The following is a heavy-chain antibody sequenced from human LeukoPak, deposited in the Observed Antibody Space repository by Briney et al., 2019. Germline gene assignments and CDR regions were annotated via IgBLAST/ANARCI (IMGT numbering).Heavy chain of an antibody. V-gene: IGHV3-23*01. J-gene: IGHJ4*02. CDR2: ISGSGGST. CDR3: AKARGGIYCSGGSCYSDY. CDR1: GFTFSSYA. Sequence: GGSLRLSCAASGFTFSSYAMSWVRQAPGKGLEWVSAISGSGGSTYYADSVKGRFTISRDNCKNTLYLQMNSLRAEDTAVYYCAKARGGIYCSGGSCYSDYWGQGTLVTVSS. D-gene: IGHD2-15*01.